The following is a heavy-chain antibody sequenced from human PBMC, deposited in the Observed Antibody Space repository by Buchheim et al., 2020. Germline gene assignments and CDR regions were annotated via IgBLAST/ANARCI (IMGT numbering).Heavy chain of an antibody. CDR2: IYYSGST. J-gene: IGHJ5*02. CDR1: GGSISSGDYY. CDR3: AREGHWCSSTSCYMNNWFDP. V-gene: IGHV4-30-4*01. D-gene: IGHD2-2*02. Sequence: QVQLQESGPGLVKPSQTLSLTCTVSGGSISSGDYYWSWIRQPPGKGLEWIGYIYYSGSTYYNPSLTSRVTISVDTSKNQFSLKLSSVTAADTAVYYCAREGHWCSSTSCYMNNWFDPWGQGTL.